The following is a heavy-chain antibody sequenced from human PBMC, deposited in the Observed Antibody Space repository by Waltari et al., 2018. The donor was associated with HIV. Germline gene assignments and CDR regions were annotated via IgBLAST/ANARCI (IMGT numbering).Heavy chain of an antibody. Sequence: EVQVLESGGALVQPGGSLRLSCAASGFTFSNYGMSCVRQAPGEGLEWVSTIRGSGGSTYYADAVKGRFTVSRDNSKNTLYLQMNSLRAEDTAVYFCVKEHQYSHSWYSYYGMDVWGQGTTVTVSS. J-gene: IGHJ6*02. V-gene: IGHV3-23*01. CDR3: VKEHQYSHSWYSYYGMDV. CDR1: GFTFSNYG. D-gene: IGHD6-13*01. CDR2: IRGSGGST.